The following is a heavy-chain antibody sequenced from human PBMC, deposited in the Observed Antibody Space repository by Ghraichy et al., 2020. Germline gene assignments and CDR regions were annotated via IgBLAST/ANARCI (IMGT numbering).Heavy chain of an antibody. Sequence: SRTLSLTCAVSGGPIGDNNWWTWVRQPPGKGLEWIGEIWSSGTPNYNPSLKSRVTMSVDKSKNQFSLKLSSVTATDTAVYYCARDTSGWKESYSWGQGTLVTVSS. CDR2: IWSSGTP. D-gene: IGHD6-19*01. CDR1: GGPIGDNNW. CDR3: ARDTSGWKESYS. V-gene: IGHV4-4*02. J-gene: IGHJ4*02.